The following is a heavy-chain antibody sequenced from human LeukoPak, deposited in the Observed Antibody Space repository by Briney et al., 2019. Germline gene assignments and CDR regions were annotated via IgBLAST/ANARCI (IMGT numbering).Heavy chain of an antibody. CDR1: GGSISTGSYC. V-gene: IGHV4-61*09. J-gene: IGHJ4*02. CDR2: IYTSGNT. CDR3: ARGGDGDGYNSPKFDY. D-gene: IGHD5-24*01. Sequence: SETLSLTCTVSGGSISTGSYCWSWIRQPAGKGLEWIGHIYTSGNTNYNPSLKSRVTISVDTSKNQFSLKLSSVTAADTAVYYCARGGDGDGYNSPKFDYWGQGTLVTVSS.